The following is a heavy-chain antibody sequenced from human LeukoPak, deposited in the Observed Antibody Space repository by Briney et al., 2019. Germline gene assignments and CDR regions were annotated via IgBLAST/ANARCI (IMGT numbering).Heavy chain of an antibody. CDR2: IYTTGST. Sequence: SETLSLTCTVSGSSIGTYSWSWIRQPPGKGLEWVGYIYTTGSTHYNPSLKRRVTMSLDTSKNQLSLRLSSVTAADTAVFYCARHRAEMATITDGAFDIWGQGTMVTVSS. CDR3: ARHRAEMATITDGAFDI. J-gene: IGHJ3*02. CDR1: GSSIGTYS. D-gene: IGHD5-24*01. V-gene: IGHV4-4*09.